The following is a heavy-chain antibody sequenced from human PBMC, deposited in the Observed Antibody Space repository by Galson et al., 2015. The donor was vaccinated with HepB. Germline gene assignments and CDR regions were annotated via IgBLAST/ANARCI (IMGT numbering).Heavy chain of an antibody. D-gene: IGHD6-13*01. CDR3: AKESIAAAGNNWFDP. J-gene: IGHJ5*02. Sequence: SLRLSCAASGFTFSSYWMSWVRQAPGKGLEWVANIKQGGGEKHYVDSVKGRFTISRDNAKNSLYLQMNSLRAEDTAVYYCAKESIAAAGNNWFDPWGQGTLVTVSS. CDR2: IKQGGGEK. CDR1: GFTFSSYW. V-gene: IGHV3-7*01.